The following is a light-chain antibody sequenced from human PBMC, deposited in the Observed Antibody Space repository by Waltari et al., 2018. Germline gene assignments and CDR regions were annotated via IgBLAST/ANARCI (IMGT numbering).Light chain of an antibody. J-gene: IGLJ1*01. CDR2: DVT. CDR3: SSYAGSNNYV. V-gene: IGLV2-8*01. Sequence: QSALTQPPSASASPGQSVTISCTATSSDVAGYNYVSWYQQHPGKAPKLMIYDVTKRPSGVPDRFSASKSGKTASLTVSGLQADDEADYYGSSYAGSNNYVFGSGTKVTVL. CDR1: SSDVAGYNY.